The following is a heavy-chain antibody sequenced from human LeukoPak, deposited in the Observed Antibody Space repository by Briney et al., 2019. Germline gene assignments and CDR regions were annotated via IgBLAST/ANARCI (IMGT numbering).Heavy chain of an antibody. V-gene: IGHV3-43*02. CDR2: ISGDGGIT. D-gene: IGHD3-10*01. CDR3: VKGLLWFPGIVYDDYGMDV. Sequence: GRSLRLSCAASGFTFDDFAMHWVRQAPGKGLEWVSLISGDGGITYSADSVKGRFTISRDSSENSLYFQMNSLRTEDTALYYCVKGLLWFPGIVYDDYGMDVWGQGTTVTVSS. CDR1: GFTFDDFA. J-gene: IGHJ6*02.